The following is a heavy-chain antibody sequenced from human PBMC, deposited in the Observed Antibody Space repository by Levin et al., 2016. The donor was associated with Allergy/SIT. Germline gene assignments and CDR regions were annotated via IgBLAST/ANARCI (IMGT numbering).Heavy chain of an antibody. D-gene: IGHD3-22*01. V-gene: IGHV3-23*01. Sequence: GESLKISCAASGFTFSGYAMSWVRQAPGKGLEWVSAISGSGGSTYYADSVKGRFTISRDNSKNTLYLQMNSLRAEDTAVYYCAKDPDRGGLSFDYWGQGTLVTVSS. CDR2: ISGSGGST. CDR3: AKDPDRGGLSFDY. CDR1: GFTFSGYA. J-gene: IGHJ4*02.